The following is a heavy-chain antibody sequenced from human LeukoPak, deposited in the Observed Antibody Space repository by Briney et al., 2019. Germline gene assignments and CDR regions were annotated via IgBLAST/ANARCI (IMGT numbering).Heavy chain of an antibody. D-gene: IGHD1-26*01. CDR3: ARGLGSGSYWRRPFDY. V-gene: IGHV4-59*01. Sequence: PSETLSLTCAVYGGSFSGYYWSWIRQPPGKGLEWIGYIYYSGSTNYNPSLKSRVTISVDTSKNQFSLKLSSVTAADTAVYYCARGLGSGSYWRRPFDYWGQGTLVTVSS. CDR1: GGSFSGYY. CDR2: IYYSGST. J-gene: IGHJ4*02.